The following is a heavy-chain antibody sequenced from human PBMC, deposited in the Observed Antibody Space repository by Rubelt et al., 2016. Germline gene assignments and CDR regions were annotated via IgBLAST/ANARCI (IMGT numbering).Heavy chain of an antibody. CDR3: AKMDIVVVPAAIPGGQFDP. V-gene: IGHV3-21*01. J-gene: IGHJ5*02. Sequence: GKGLEWVSSISSSSSYIYYADSMKGRFTISRDNAKNSLYLQMNSLRAEDTAVYYCAKMDIVVVPAAIPGGQFDPWGQGTLVTVSS. CDR2: ISSSSSYI. D-gene: IGHD2-2*02.